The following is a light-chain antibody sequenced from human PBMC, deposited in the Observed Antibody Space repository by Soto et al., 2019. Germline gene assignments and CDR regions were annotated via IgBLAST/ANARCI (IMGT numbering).Light chain of an antibody. Sequence: DIVMTQSPLSLPVTPGEPASISCRSSQSLLHSNGYNYLDWYLKKPGQSPQLLIYLGSNRASGVPDRFSGSGSGTDFTLKISRVEAEDVGVYYCMQALQSPLTFCGGTKVEIK. CDR2: LGS. J-gene: IGKJ4*01. CDR3: MQALQSPLT. V-gene: IGKV2-28*01. CDR1: QSLLHSNGYNY.